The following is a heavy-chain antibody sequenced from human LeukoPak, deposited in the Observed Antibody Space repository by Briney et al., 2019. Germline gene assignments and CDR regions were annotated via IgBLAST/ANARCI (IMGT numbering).Heavy chain of an antibody. D-gene: IGHD2-2*01. V-gene: IGHV1-69*05. Sequence: GASVKVSCKASGHTFTSYAISWVRQAPGQGLEWMGGIIPIFGTANYAQKFQGRVTITTDESTSTAYMELSSLRSEDTAVYYCARAPDKNPSDCSSTSCYENWFDPWAREPWSPSPQ. CDR1: GHTFTSYA. CDR2: IIPIFGTA. J-gene: IGHJ5*02. CDR3: ARAPDKNPSDCSSTSCYENWFDP.